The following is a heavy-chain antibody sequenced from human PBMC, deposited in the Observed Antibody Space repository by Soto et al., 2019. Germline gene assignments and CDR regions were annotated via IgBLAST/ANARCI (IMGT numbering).Heavy chain of an antibody. J-gene: IGHJ6*03. CDR3: ARLYLTPNYYYYLIDF. Sequence: ASVKVSCKASGYTFTGYYMHWVRQAPGQGLEWMGWINPNSGGTNYAQKFQGWVTMTRDTSISTAYMELSRLRSDDTAVYYRARLYLTPNYYYYLIDFWGKGSSVTGSS. D-gene: IGHD2-15*01. CDR1: GYTFTGYY. V-gene: IGHV1-2*04. CDR2: INPNSGGT.